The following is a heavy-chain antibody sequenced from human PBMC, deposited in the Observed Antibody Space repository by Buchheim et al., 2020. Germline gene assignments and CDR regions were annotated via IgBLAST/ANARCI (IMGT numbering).Heavy chain of an antibody. CDR2: ISYDGSNK. D-gene: IGHD1-1*01. CDR3: AKESGTTNCFDY. J-gene: IGHJ4*02. V-gene: IGHV3-30*18. Sequence: HVQLVESGGGVVQPGRSLGLSCAASGFTFSDYGMHWVRQAPGRGLEWVAFISYDGSNKYYPDSVKGRFTISRDNSKKTLYLQMNSLRAEDTAVYYCAKESGTTNCFDYWGQGTL. CDR1: GFTFSDYG.